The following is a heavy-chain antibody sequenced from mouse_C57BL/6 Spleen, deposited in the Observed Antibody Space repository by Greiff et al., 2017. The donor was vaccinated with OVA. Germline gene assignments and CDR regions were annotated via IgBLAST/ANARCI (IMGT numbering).Heavy chain of an antibody. D-gene: IGHD4-1*01. J-gene: IGHJ3*01. V-gene: IGHV6-3*01. CDR1: GFTFSNYW. CDR3: TGAGTSAY. CDR2: IRLKSDNYAT. Sequence: EVQGVESGGGLVQPGGSMKLSCVASGFTFSNYWMNWVRQSPEKGLEWVAQIRLKSDNYATHYAESVKGRFTISRDDSKSSVYLQMNNLRAEDTGIYYCTGAGTSAYWGQGTLVTVSA.